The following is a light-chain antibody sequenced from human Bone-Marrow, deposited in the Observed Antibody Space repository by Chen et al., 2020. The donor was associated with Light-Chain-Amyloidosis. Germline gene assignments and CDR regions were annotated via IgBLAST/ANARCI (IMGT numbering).Light chain of an antibody. CDR1: NTGSTS. V-gene: IGLV3-21*02. Sequence: SYVLTQPSSGSVAPGPTATIPCGGNNTGSTSVHWYQQTPGQAPLLVVYDDSDRPSGIPERLSGSNSGNTATLTISRVEAGDEADYYCQVWDRSSDRPVFGGGTKLTVL. CDR3: QVWDRSSDRPV. CDR2: DDS. J-gene: IGLJ3*02.